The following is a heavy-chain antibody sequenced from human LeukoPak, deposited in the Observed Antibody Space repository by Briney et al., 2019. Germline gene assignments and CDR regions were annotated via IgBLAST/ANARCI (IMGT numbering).Heavy chain of an antibody. J-gene: IGHJ5*02. CDR1: GVSIRFYY. D-gene: IGHD5-24*01. V-gene: IGHV4-59*12. CDR2: IYYSGST. Sequence: SETLSLTCTVSGVSIRFYYWNWIRQPPGKGVEWIGYIYYSGSTNYNPSLKSRVTISVDTSKNQFSLKLNSVTAADTAVYYCARGAQGDGYYIGWFDAWGQGTLVTVSS. CDR3: ARGAQGDGYYIGWFDA.